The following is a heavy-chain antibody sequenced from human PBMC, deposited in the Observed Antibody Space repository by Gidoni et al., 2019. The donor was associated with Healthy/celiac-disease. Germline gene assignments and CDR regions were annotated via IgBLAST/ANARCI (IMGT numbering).Heavy chain of an antibody. CDR2: INPGDSDT. J-gene: IGHJ6*02. CDR1: GYSFTSYW. D-gene: IGHD5-12*01. V-gene: IGHV5-51*01. Sequence: EVQLVQSGAEVKKPGESLKIHCKGSGYSFTSYWIGWVRQMPGKGLEWMGIINPGDSDTRYSPSFQGQVTISADKSISTAYLQWSSLKASDTAMYYCARHGHSGYDSVIYYYGMDVWGQGTTVTVSS. CDR3: ARHGHSGYDSVIYYYGMDV.